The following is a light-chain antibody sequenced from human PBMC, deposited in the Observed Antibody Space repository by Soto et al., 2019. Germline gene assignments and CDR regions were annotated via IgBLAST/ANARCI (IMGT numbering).Light chain of an antibody. J-gene: IGKJ5*01. CDR1: RVIDTY. CDR2: AAS. Sequence: DIQLTQSPSFLSASVGERVTITCRASRVIDTYLAWYQQKPGKAPKLLIYAASLLQSGVPSRFSGSGSGTEFTLTINSLQPEDFASYYCQQLNSFPFIFGQGTRLEIK. CDR3: QQLNSFPFI. V-gene: IGKV1-9*01.